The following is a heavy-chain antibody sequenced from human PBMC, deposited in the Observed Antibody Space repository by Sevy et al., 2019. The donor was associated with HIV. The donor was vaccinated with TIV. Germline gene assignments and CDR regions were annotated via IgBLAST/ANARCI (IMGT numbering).Heavy chain of an antibody. J-gene: IGHJ4*02. CDR3: VRDAQVFDDYIWD. D-gene: IGHD3-16*01. V-gene: IGHV4-38-2*02. Sequence: SETLSLTCAVSGDSISGGFYWGWIRQPPGKRLEWIGNIHHSGSTYYNPSLKSRVTVSVDTSKNQISLRLRSVTAADTAVYYCVRDAQVFDDYIWDWGQRILVTVSS. CDR1: GDSISGGFY. CDR2: IHHSGST.